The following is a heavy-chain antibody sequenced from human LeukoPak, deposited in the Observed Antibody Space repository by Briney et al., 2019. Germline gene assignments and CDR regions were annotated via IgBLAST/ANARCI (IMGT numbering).Heavy chain of an antibody. D-gene: IGHD1-14*01. CDR2: ISYDGSNK. J-gene: IGHJ5*02. Sequence: GGSLRLSCAASGFTFSSYAMHWVRQAPGKGLEWVAVISYDGSNKYYADSVKGRFTISRDNSKNTLYLQMNSLRAEDTAVYYCARERYQGNWFDPWGQGTLVTVSS. CDR1: GFTFSSYA. V-gene: IGHV3-30-3*01. CDR3: ARERYQGNWFDP.